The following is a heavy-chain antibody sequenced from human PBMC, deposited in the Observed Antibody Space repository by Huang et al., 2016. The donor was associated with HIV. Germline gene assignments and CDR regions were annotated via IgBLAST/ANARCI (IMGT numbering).Heavy chain of an antibody. D-gene: IGHD6-19*01. CDR1: GFAFSGYG. J-gene: IGHJ5*02. V-gene: IGHV3-21*02. CDR2: IGSGSSYI. Sequence: EVELVESGGGLVKPGGSLRLSCAASGFAFSGYGMNWGRQAPGKGLEWVAFIGSGSSYISYAASVKGRVTISRDNAKSSIYLQLDSLRAEDTAVYYCAYQQWLVGGLNHWGQGTLVVVSS. CDR3: AYQQWLVGGLNH.